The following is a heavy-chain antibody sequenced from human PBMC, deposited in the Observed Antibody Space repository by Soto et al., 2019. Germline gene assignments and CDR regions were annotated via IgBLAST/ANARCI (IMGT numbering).Heavy chain of an antibody. J-gene: IGHJ4*02. Sequence: EVQLVESGGGLVKPGGSLRLSCAASGFTFSNAWMNWVHQAPGKGLEWVGRIKSKTDGGTTDYAAPVKGRFTISRDDSKNTLYLQMNSLKTEDTAVYYCTTVDFGELPQADYWGQGTLVTVSS. D-gene: IGHD1-26*01. CDR3: TTVDFGELPQADY. V-gene: IGHV3-15*07. CDR2: IKSKTDGGTT. CDR1: GFTFSNAW.